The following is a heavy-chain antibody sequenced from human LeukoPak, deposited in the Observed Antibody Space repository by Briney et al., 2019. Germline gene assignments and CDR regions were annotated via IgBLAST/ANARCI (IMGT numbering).Heavy chain of an antibody. CDR2: IYYSGTT. CDR3: ARHGGYSSPYLH. J-gene: IGHJ1*01. V-gene: IGHV4-59*08. D-gene: IGHD6-13*01. Sequence: PSETLSLTCTVSGGSISNYYWSWIRQPPGKGLECMRYIYYSGTTNYNPSLKSRVTISVDTSKNQFSLKLSSVTAADTAAYYCARHGGYSSPYLHWGQGTLVTVSS. CDR1: GGSISNYY.